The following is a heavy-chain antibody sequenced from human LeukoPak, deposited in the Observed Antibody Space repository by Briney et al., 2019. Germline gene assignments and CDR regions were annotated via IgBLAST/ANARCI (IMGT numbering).Heavy chain of an antibody. CDR2: INPNSGGT. CDR3: ARDLSVGLLHEYGNWFDP. Sequence: RASVKVSCKASGYTFTGYYMHWVRQAPGQGLEWMGWINPNSGGTNYAQKFQGRVTMTRDTSISTAYMELSRLRSDDTAVYYCARDLSVGLLHEYGNWFDPWGQGTLVTVSS. J-gene: IGHJ5*02. D-gene: IGHD2-15*01. V-gene: IGHV1-2*02. CDR1: GYTFTGYY.